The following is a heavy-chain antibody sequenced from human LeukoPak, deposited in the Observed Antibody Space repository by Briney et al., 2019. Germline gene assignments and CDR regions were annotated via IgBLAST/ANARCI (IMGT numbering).Heavy chain of an antibody. CDR1: GFTFSSYW. J-gene: IGHJ4*02. CDR3: AQRSGYYQL. D-gene: IGHD3-22*01. Sequence: GGSLRLSCAASGFTFSSYWMHWVGQAQGKGLVWVSRINSDGSSTSYADSVKGRFTISRDNAKNTLYLQMNSLRAEDTAVYYCAQRSGYYQLWGQGTLVTVSS. V-gene: IGHV3-74*01. CDR2: INSDGSST.